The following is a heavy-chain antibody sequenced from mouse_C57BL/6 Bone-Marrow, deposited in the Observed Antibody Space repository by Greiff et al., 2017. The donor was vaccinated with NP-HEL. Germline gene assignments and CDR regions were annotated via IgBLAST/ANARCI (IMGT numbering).Heavy chain of an antibody. J-gene: IGHJ2*01. Sequence: EVQLQESGPGLVKPSQSLSLTCSVTGYSITSGYYWNWIRQFPGNKLEWMGYISYDGSNNYNPSLKNRISITRDTSKNQFFLKLNSVTTEDTATYYCAKAGSYTYWGQGTTLTVSS. CDR1: GYSITSGYY. V-gene: IGHV3-6*01. CDR2: ISYDGSN. D-gene: IGHD1-1*02. CDR3: AKAGSYTY.